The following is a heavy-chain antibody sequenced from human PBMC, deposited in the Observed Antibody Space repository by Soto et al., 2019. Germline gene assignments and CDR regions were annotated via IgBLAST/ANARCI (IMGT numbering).Heavy chain of an antibody. J-gene: IGHJ6*02. CDR2: IIPIFGTA. D-gene: IGHD5-18*01. CDR1: GGTFSSYA. Sequence: QVQLVQSGAEVKKPGSSVKVSCKASGGTFSSYAISWVRQAPGQGLEWMGGIIPIFGTANYAQKFQGRVTITADESTSTAYMELRSLRSEDTAVYYCARDGYSYGYGTYYYYYGMDVWGQGTTVTVSS. CDR3: ARDGYSYGYGTYYYYYGMDV. V-gene: IGHV1-69*01.